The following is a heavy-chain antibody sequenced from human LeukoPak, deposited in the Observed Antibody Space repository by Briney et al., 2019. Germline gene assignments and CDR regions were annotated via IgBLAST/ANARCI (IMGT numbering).Heavy chain of an antibody. D-gene: IGHD6-19*01. CDR3: ARRDHSSGWFHFDY. CDR1: GGSISSGDYY. V-gene: IGHV4-30-4*01. CDR2: IYYSGST. J-gene: IGHJ4*02. Sequence: SETLSLTCTVSGGSISSGDYYWSWIRQPPGRGLEWLGYIYYSGSTYYNPSLKSRLTISVDTSKNQVSLKLSSVTAADTAVYYCARRDHSSGWFHFDYWGQGTLVTVSS.